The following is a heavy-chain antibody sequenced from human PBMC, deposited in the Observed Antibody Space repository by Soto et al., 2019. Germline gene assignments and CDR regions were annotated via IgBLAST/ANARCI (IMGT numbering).Heavy chain of an antibody. D-gene: IGHD2-15*01. CDR2: IWYDGSNK. CDR3: ARFHCSGGSCYYNY. V-gene: IGHV3-33*01. J-gene: IGHJ4*02. Sequence: GGSLRLSCAASGFTFSSYGMHWVRQAPGKGLEWVAVIWYDGSNKYYADSVNGRFTISRDNSKNTLYLQMNSLRAEDTAVYYCARFHCSGGSCYYNYWGQGTLVTVSS. CDR1: GFTFSSYG.